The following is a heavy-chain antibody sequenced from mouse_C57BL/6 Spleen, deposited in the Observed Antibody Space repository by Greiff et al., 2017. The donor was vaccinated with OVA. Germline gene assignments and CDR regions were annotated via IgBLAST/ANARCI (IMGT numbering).Heavy chain of an antibody. D-gene: IGHD2-4*01. CDR2: IYPGSGST. V-gene: IGHV1-55*01. CDR3: ARDYHYFDY. J-gene: IGHJ2*01. Sequence: QVQLQQSGAELVKPGASVKMSCKASGYTFTSYWITWVKQRPGQGLEWIGDIYPGSGSTNYNEKFKSKATLTVDTSSSTAYMQLSSLTAEDSAVYYCARDYHYFDYWGQGTTLTVSS. CDR1: GYTFTSYW.